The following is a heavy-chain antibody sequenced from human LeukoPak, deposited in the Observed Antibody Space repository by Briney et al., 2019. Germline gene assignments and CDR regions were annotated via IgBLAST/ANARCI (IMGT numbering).Heavy chain of an antibody. CDR3: ARHAYSYPHYFDY. V-gene: IGHV4-59*08. D-gene: IGHD3-16*02. Sequence: SETLSLTSTVSGDSISNYYWSWIRQPPGKGLEWIGFTHYNGNTKYNPSLKSRVTMSVDTSKNQLSLRLTSVTATDTAVYYCARHAYSYPHYFDYWGQGTLVTVSS. CDR1: GDSISNYY. CDR2: THYNGNT. J-gene: IGHJ4*02.